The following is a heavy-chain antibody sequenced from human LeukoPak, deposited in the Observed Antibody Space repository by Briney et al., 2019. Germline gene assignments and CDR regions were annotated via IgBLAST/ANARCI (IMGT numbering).Heavy chain of an antibody. D-gene: IGHD2-2*01. CDR2: RYYRSKWYN. CDR3: AREGHAPDAFDI. V-gene: IGHV6-1*01. Sequence: SQTLSLTCAISVDSVSSNSAAGNWIRQSPSRGLECLGRRYYRSKWYNDYAVSVKSRITINPDTSKNQFSLQLNSVTPEDTGVYYCAREGHAPDAFDIWGQGTMVTVSS. J-gene: IGHJ3*02. CDR1: VDSVSSNSAA.